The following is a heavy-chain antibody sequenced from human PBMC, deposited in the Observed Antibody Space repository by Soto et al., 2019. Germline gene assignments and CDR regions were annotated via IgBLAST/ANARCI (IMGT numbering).Heavy chain of an antibody. J-gene: IGHJ4*02. CDR1: GFIFSNYA. V-gene: IGHV3-23*01. D-gene: IGHD2-2*01. CDR3: ARATGSNHPFDY. Sequence: GGSLRLSCAASGFIFSNYAMSWVRQAPGKGPVWVSRISGSGGNTTYADSVKGRFTISRDNAKNTLYLQMNSLRAEDTAVYYCARATGSNHPFDYWGQGSLVTVSS. CDR2: ISGSGGNT.